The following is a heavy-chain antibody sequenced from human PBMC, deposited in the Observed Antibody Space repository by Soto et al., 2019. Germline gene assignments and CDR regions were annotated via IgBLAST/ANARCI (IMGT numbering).Heavy chain of an antibody. CDR1: GYTFTSYY. D-gene: IGHD2-2*01. Sequence: ASVKVSCKASGYTFTSYYMHWVRQAPGQGLEWMGIINPSGGSTSYAQKIQGRVTMTRDTSTSTVYMELSSLRSEDTAVYYCARTIVVVPAAIFTFDYYYGMDVWGQGTTVTVSS. CDR3: ARTIVVVPAAIFTFDYYYGMDV. V-gene: IGHV1-46*01. J-gene: IGHJ6*02. CDR2: INPSGGST.